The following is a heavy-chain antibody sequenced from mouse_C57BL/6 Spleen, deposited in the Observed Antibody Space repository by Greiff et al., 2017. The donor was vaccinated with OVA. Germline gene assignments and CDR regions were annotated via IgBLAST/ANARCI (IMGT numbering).Heavy chain of an antibody. CDR1: GYTFTSYW. V-gene: IGHV1-52*01. D-gene: IGHD1-1*02. Sequence: QVQLQQPGAELVRPGSSVKLSCKASGYTFTSYWMHWVKQRPIQGLEWIGNIDPSDSETHYNQKFKDKATLTVDKSSSTAYMQLSSLTSEDSAVYYCARGGGNRYFDVWGTGTTVTVSS. CDR2: IDPSDSET. J-gene: IGHJ1*03. CDR3: ARGGGNRYFDV.